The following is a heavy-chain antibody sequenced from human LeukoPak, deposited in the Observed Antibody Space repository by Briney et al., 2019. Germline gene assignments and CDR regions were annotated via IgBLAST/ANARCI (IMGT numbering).Heavy chain of an antibody. CDR3: ARDPDSSGWLGGYYYYYGMDV. V-gene: IGHV3-21*01. CDR1: GFTFSSYS. Sequence: GGSLRLSCAASGFTFSSYSMNWVGQAPGKGLEGVSSISSSSSYIYYADSVKGRFTISRDNAKNSLYLQMNSLRAEDTAVYYCARDPDSSGWLGGYYYYYGMDVWGQGTTVTVSS. J-gene: IGHJ6*02. CDR2: ISSSSSYI. D-gene: IGHD6-19*01.